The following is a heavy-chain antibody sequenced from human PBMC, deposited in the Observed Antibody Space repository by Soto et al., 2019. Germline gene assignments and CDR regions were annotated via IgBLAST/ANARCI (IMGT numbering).Heavy chain of an antibody. CDR1: GYTLTELS. V-gene: IGHV1-24*01. Sequence: GASVKVSCKVSGYTLTELSMHWVRQAPGKGLEWMGGFVPEDGITIYAQKFQGRVTITEDKSTDTAYMELSSLRSEDTAVYYCATPSGGDILTGYSPFDYWGQGTLVTVSS. J-gene: IGHJ4*02. CDR3: ATPSGGDILTGYSPFDY. CDR2: FVPEDGIT. D-gene: IGHD3-9*01.